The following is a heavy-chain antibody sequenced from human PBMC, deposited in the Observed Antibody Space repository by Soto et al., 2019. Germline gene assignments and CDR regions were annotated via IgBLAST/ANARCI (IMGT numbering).Heavy chain of an antibody. D-gene: IGHD3-3*01. CDR2: VFHSGST. Sequence: PSETLSLTCTVSGGSISNYYWSWIRQPPGKGLELIGYVFHSGSTNYNPSLKSRVTISLDTSKNQFSLKLNSVTAADTAVYYCAREDDFWSGYLAYWGQGALVTVS. CDR3: AREDDFWSGYLAY. J-gene: IGHJ4*02. V-gene: IGHV4-59*01. CDR1: GGSISNYY.